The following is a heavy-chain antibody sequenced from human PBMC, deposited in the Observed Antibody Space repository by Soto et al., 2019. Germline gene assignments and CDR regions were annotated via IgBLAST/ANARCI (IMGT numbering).Heavy chain of an antibody. Sequence: DVQLVESGGGLVQPGRSLRLSCAASGFTFDDYAMHWVRQAPGKGLEWVSGISWNSGSIGYADSVKGRFTISRDNAKNSLYLQMNSLRAEDTALYYCAKVSFEAPYYFDYWGQGTLVTVSS. CDR1: GFTFDDYA. CDR2: ISWNSGSI. J-gene: IGHJ4*02. V-gene: IGHV3-9*01. D-gene: IGHD3-16*01. CDR3: AKVSFEAPYYFDY.